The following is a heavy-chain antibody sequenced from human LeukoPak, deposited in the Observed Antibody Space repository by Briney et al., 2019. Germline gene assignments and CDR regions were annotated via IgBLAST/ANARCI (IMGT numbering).Heavy chain of an antibody. V-gene: IGHV1-18*01. D-gene: IGHD2-2*01. CDR3: ARDQDEIVVVPAASPGNWFNP. CDR2: ISAYNGNT. J-gene: IGHJ5*02. CDR1: GGTFSSYA. Sequence: ASVKVSCKASGGTFSSYAISWVRQAPGQGLEWMGWISAYNGNTNYAQKLQGRVTMTTDTSTSTAYMELRSLRSDDTAVYYCARDQDEIVVVPAASPGNWFNPWGQGTLVTVSS.